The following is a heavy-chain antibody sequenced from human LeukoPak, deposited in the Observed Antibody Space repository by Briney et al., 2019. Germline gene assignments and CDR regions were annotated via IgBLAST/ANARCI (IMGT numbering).Heavy chain of an antibody. CDR2: IFYSGTT. D-gene: IGHD3-3*01. CDR1: GGSITNSPKY. J-gene: IGHJ4*02. V-gene: IGHV4-39*01. CDR3: ARAGAEDYDFWSGYDC. Sequence: SETLSLTCTVSGGSITNSPKYWGWIRQPPGKGLEWIGSIFYSGTTYYSPSLKSRATLSVDTSNNQFSLKLSSVTAADTAVYYCARAGAEDYDFWSGYDCWGQGTLVTVSS.